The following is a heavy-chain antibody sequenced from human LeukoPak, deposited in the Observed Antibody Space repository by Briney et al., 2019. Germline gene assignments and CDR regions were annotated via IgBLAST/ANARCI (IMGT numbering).Heavy chain of an antibody. CDR3: ARDLPRAPDAFDI. V-gene: IGHV1-18*01. CDR2: ISAYNGNT. CDR1: GDTFTSYA. Sequence: ASVKVSCKASGDTFTSYAISWVRQAPGQGLEWMGWISAYNGNTNYAQKLQGRVTMTTDTSTSTAYMELRSLRSDDTAVYYCARDLPRAPDAFDIWGQGTMVTVSS. J-gene: IGHJ3*02.